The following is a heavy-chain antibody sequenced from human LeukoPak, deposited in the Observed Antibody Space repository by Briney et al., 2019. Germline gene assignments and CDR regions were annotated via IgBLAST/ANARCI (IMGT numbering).Heavy chain of an antibody. CDR1: GFTFDDYA. CDR3: ATSGSYTDY. CDR2: ISWNSGSI. Sequence: GRSLRLSCAASGFTFDDYAMHWVRQAPGKGLEWVSGISWNSGSIGYADSVKGRFTISRDNAKNSLYLQMNSLRAEDTALYYCATSGSYTDYWGQGTLVTVSS. J-gene: IGHJ4*02. D-gene: IGHD1-26*01. V-gene: IGHV3-9*01.